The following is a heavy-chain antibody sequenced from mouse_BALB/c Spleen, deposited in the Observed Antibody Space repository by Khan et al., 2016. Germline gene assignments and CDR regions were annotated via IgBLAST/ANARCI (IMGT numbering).Heavy chain of an antibody. D-gene: IGHD1-1*01. Sequence: QVQLKESGPGLVAPSQSLSITCTVSGFSLSRYSVHWVRQPPGKGLGWLGMIWGGGSTDYNSTLKSRLNINKDNSKSQVFLKMNSLQTDDTAMYYCARNWRDYYDYWGQGTTLTVSS. V-gene: IGHV2-6-4*01. J-gene: IGHJ2*01. CDR1: GFSLSRYS. CDR3: ARNWRDYYDY. CDR2: IWGGGST.